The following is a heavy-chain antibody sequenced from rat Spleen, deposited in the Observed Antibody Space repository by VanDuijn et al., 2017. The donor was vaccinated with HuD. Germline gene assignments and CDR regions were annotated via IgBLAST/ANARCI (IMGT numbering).Heavy chain of an antibody. CDR3: ATRHYGYTDYFDY. D-gene: IGHD1-9*01. V-gene: IGHV5-29*01. Sequence: EVQLVESGGGLVQPGSPLKLSCAASGFTFSSNWLNWIRQAPGKGLEWVATINPDGSNTYYRDSVKGRFTISRDNAKSTLSLQMDSLRSEDTATYYCATRHYGYTDYFDYWGQGVMVTVSS. J-gene: IGHJ2*01. CDR2: INPDGSNT. CDR1: GFTFSSNW.